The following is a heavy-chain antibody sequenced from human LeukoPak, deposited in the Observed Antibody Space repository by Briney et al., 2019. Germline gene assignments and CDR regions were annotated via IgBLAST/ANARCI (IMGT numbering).Heavy chain of an antibody. Sequence: GGSLRLSCAASGFTFSSYSMNWVRQAPGKGLEWVSSISSSSSYIYYADSVKGRFTISRDNAKNSPYLQMNSLRAEDTAVYYCARDSGLGYCSGGSCSFDYWGQGTLVTVSS. CDR2: ISSSSSYI. D-gene: IGHD2-15*01. CDR3: ARDSGLGYCSGGSCSFDY. V-gene: IGHV3-21*01. J-gene: IGHJ4*02. CDR1: GFTFSSYS.